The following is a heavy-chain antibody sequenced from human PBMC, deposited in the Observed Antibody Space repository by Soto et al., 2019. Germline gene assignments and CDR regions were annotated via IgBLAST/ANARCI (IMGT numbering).Heavy chain of an antibody. V-gene: IGHV4-34*01. D-gene: IGHD3-16*01. CDR2: IDHSGGT. J-gene: IGHJ4*02. Sequence: SATLSLTCAVFGGSFSGYYWSWIRQPPRKGLEWIGEIDHSGGTNYNPALKSRVPISVDTSKNQFSLKLSSVTAADSAVYYCARGRLGGSANWGQGTLVTVSS. CDR3: ARGRLGGSAN. CDR1: GGSFSGYY.